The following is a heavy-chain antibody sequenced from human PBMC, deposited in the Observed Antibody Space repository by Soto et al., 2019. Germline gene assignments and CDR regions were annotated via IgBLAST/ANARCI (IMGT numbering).Heavy chain of an antibody. CDR2: IFHSGGT. D-gene: IGHD4-17*01. J-gene: IGHJ4*02. CDR1: GDSVGSSVRRTW. V-gene: IGHV4-4*02. CDR3: ARYEVVAYGDPQGLDS. Sequence: SETLSLTCAVSGDSVGSSVRRTWWTWVRQPPGKGLEWIGEIFHSGGTNYNPSLKSRVTVSVDKSKNHFSLTLSSVTAADTAVYYCARYEVVAYGDPQGLDSWGQGILVTVSS.